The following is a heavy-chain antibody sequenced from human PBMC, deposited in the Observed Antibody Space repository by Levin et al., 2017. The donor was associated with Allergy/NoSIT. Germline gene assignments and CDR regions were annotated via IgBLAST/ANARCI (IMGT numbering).Heavy chain of an antibody. V-gene: IGHV3-23*01. CDR2: ITGSGGDT. J-gene: IGHJ4*02. Sequence: AGGSLRLSCAASGFTFSSYGMSWVRQAPGKGLEWVSTITGSGGDTFHADSVKGRYTISRDNSKNTLYLQMNSLRVEDTAVYFCAKRRLTGVREYYFDYWGQGTLVTVSS. CDR1: GFTFSSYG. D-gene: IGHD3-10*01. CDR3: AKRRLTGVREYYFDY.